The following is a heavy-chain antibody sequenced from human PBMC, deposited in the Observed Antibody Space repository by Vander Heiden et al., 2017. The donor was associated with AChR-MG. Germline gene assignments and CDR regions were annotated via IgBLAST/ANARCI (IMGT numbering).Heavy chain of an antibody. CDR2: IIPILGIA. CDR3: AREFAYYYDSSGYSRDYFDY. V-gene: IGHV1-69*08. D-gene: IGHD3-22*01. Sequence: QVQLVQSGAEVKKPGSSVTVSCKASGGTFSSYTISWVRQAPGQGLEWMGRIIPILGIANYAQKFQGRVTITADKSTSTAYMELSSLRSEDTAVYYCAREFAYYYDSSGYSRDYFDYWGQGTLVTVSS. CDR1: GGTFSSYT. J-gene: IGHJ4*02.